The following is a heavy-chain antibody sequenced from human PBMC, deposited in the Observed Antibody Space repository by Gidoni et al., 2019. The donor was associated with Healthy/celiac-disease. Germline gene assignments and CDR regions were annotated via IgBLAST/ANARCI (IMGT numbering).Heavy chain of an antibody. CDR2: ISSSSSYI. CDR1: GFTFSSYS. Sequence: EVQLVESGGGLVKPGGSLRLSCAASGFTFSSYSMNWVRQAPGKGLEWVSSISSSSSYIYYADSVKGRFTISRDNAKNSLYLQMNSLRAEDTAVYYCARGRHIVVVTAFDYWGQGTLVTVSS. CDR3: ARGRHIVVVTAFDY. D-gene: IGHD2-21*02. V-gene: IGHV3-21*01. J-gene: IGHJ4*02.